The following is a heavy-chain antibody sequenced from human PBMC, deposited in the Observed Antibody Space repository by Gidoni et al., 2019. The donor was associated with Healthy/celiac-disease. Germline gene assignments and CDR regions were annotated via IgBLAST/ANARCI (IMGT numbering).Heavy chain of an antibody. J-gene: IGHJ4*02. CDR1: GGSFSGYS. D-gene: IGHD1-7*01. CDR3: ARRRYNWSYYGNFDY. V-gene: IGHV4-34*01. CDR2: INHSGST. Sequence: QVQLQQWGAGLLKPSETLSLTCAVYGGSFSGYSWSWIRQPPGKGLEWIGEINHSGSTNYNPSLKSRVTISVDTSKNQFSLKLSSVTAADTAVYYCARRRYNWSYYGNFDYWGQGTLVTVSS.